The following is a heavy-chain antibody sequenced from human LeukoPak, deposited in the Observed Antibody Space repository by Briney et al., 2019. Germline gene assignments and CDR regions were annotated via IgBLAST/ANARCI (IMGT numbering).Heavy chain of an antibody. CDR1: GFTFSSYG. D-gene: IGHD3-22*01. CDR2: IRYDGSNK. J-gene: IGHJ4*02. V-gene: IGHV3-30*02. Sequence: GGSLRLSCAASGFTFSSYGMHWVRQAPGKGLEWVAFIRYDGSNKYYADSVKGRFTISRDNSKNTLYLQMNSLRAEDTAVYYCAKVDYYYDSSGYFFDYWGQGTLVTLSS. CDR3: AKVDYYYDSSGYFFDY.